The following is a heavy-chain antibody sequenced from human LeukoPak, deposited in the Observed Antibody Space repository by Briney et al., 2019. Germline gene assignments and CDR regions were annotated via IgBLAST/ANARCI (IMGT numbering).Heavy chain of an antibody. J-gene: IGHJ4*02. D-gene: IGHD3-22*01. V-gene: IGHV3-9*01. CDR1: GFTFDDYA. Sequence: GGSLRLSCAGFGFTFDDYAMPWVRQAPGEGLGWVSGINENSGSIGYADSVKGRFTISRDNARNSLYLQMNSLRTEDTALYYCARWIVGFDSWGQGTLVTVSS. CDR3: ARWIVGFDS. CDR2: INENSGSI.